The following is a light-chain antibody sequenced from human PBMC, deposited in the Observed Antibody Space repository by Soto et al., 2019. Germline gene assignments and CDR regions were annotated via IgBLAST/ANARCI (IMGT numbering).Light chain of an antibody. CDR1: QSVSSSY. J-gene: IGKJ5*01. Sequence: EIVLTQSPGTLSLSPGERATLSCRASQSVSSSYLAWYQQKPGQAPRLLIYGASSRATGIPDRFSGSGSGTDFTLTINRLEPEDFAVYYCQQYKNWPLFGQGTRLEIK. CDR3: QQYKNWPL. CDR2: GAS. V-gene: IGKV3-20*01.